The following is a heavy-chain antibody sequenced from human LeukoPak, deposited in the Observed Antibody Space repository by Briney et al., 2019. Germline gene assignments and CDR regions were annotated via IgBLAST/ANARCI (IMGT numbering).Heavy chain of an antibody. CDR3: ARVDTAMVYYYGMDV. J-gene: IGHJ6*04. CDR2: IYHSGST. D-gene: IGHD5-18*01. V-gene: IGHV4-4*02. CDR1: GGSISTSNW. Sequence: SGTLSLTCAVSGGSISTSNWWSWARQPPGKGLEWIGEIYHSGSTNYNPSLKSRVTISVDKSKNQFSLKLSSVTAADTAVYYCARVDTAMVYYYGMDVWGKGTTVTVSS.